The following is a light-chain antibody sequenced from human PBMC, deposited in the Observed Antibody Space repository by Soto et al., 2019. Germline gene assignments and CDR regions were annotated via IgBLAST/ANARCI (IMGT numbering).Light chain of an antibody. J-gene: IGLJ1*01. CDR1: SSSIGAGYD. V-gene: IGLV1-40*01. CDR3: QSYDSTMSDRYV. Sequence: QSVLTQPPSLSGAPGQRVTISCTGRSSSIGAGYDVYWYQQRPGTAPKLLIFGNSNRPSGVPDRFSGSKSGTSASLTITGLQAEDEGDYYGQSYDSTMSDRYVFGSGTKVTVL. CDR2: GNS.